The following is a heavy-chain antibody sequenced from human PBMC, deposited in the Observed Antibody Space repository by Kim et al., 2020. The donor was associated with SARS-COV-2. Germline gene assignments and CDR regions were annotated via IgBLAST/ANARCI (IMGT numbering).Heavy chain of an antibody. V-gene: IGHV3-23*01. Sequence: GGSLRLSCAASGFTFSSYAMSWVRQAPGKGLAWVSAISDNGGGTYYADSVKGRFTISRDNSKNTLYLQMSSLRAEDTAVYYCAKLNWDGLDVYWGQGTL. J-gene: IGHJ4*02. CDR1: GFTFSSYA. CDR3: AKLNWDGLDVY. D-gene: IGHD1-1*01. CDR2: ISDNGGGT.